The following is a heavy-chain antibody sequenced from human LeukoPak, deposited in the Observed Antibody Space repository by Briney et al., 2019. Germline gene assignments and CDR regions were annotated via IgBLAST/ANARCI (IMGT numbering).Heavy chain of an antibody. D-gene: IGHD6-19*01. CDR2: IYPGDSDT. Sequence: GESLKISCKGSGYSFTSYWIGWVRQMPGKGLEWMGIIYPGDSDTRYSPSFQGQVTISADKSISTAYLQWSSLKASDTAMYYCARLRYSGGWPLGWFDPWGQGTLVTVSS. J-gene: IGHJ5*02. CDR3: ARLRYSGGWPLGWFDP. V-gene: IGHV5-51*01. CDR1: GYSFTSYW.